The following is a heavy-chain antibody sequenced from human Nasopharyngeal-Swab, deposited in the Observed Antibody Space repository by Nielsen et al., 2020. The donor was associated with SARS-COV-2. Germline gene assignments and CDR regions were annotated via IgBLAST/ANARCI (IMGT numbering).Heavy chain of an antibody. CDR1: GFTFSSYS. D-gene: IGHD7-27*01. V-gene: IGHV3-23*01. Sequence: GESLKISCAASGFTFSSYSMNWVRQAPGKGLEWVSAISGSGGSTYYADSVKGRFTISRDNSKNTLYLQMNSLRAEDTAVYYCAKKDRITGGYGMDVWGQGTTVTVSS. J-gene: IGHJ6*02. CDR3: AKKDRITGGYGMDV. CDR2: ISGSGGST.